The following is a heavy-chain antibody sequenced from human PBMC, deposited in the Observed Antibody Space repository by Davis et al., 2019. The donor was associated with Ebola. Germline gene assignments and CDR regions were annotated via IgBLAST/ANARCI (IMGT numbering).Heavy chain of an antibody. CDR3: ARGYSGSLLRRNWFDP. J-gene: IGHJ5*02. D-gene: IGHD1-26*01. CDR1: GYIFTSYD. CDR2: MNPNSGNT. Sequence: ASVKVSCKASGYIFTSYDINWVRQATGQGLEWMGWMNPNSGNTGYAQKFQGRVTMTRNISIRTAYMELSSLRSEDTAVYYCARGYSGSLLRRNWFDPWGQGNLVIVSS. V-gene: IGHV1-8*01.